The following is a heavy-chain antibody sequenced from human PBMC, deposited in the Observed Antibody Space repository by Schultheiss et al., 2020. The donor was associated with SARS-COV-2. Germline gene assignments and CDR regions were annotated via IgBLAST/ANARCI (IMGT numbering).Heavy chain of an antibody. CDR2: IYYSGST. D-gene: IGHD3-16*01. CDR3: ARLGGSGYYGMDV. J-gene: IGHJ6*02. CDR1: GGSISSGGYY. V-gene: IGHV4-31*03. Sequence: SETLSLTCTVSGGSISSGGYYWSWIRQHPGKGLEWIGYIYYSGSTYYNPSLKSRVTISVDTSKNQFSLKLSSVTAADTAVYYCARLGGSGYYGMDVWGQGTTVTVSS.